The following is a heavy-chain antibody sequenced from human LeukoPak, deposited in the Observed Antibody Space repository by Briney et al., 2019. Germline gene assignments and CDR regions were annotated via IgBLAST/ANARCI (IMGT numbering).Heavy chain of an antibody. CDR1: GFAFTCYG. CDR2: ISSSSSTI. D-gene: IGHD2-15*01. CDR3: ARGGTLGYCSSVSCIFY. Sequence: GGSLRLSCSASGFAFTCYGMNWVRQAPGKGLEWVSYISSSSSTIYYADSVKGRFTISRDNAKTSLYLQMNSLRDEDTAVYYCARGGTLGYCSSVSCIFYWGQGTLVTVSS. V-gene: IGHV3-48*02. J-gene: IGHJ4*02.